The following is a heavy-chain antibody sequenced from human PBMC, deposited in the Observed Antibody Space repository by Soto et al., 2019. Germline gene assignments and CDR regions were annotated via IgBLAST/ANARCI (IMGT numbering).Heavy chain of an antibody. CDR3: AKRTWGDSGYDSASPYYFDS. Sequence: GGSLRLSCAASGFTFSSYAMSWVRQAPGKGLEWVSAISGSGGSTYYADSVKGRFTISRDNSKNTLYLQMNSLRAEDTAVYYCAKRTWGDSGYDSASPYYFDSWGQGTLVTVSS. J-gene: IGHJ4*02. CDR2: ISGSGGST. V-gene: IGHV3-23*01. CDR1: GFTFSSYA. D-gene: IGHD5-12*01.